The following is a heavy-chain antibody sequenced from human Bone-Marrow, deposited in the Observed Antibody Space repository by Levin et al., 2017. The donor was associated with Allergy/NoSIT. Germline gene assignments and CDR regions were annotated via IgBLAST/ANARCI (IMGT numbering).Heavy chain of an antibody. CDR2: VYHSGST. Sequence: SETLSLTCTVSGGSISNGSYYWGWIRQPPGKGLEWIGNVYHSGSTYYKSSLKSRVSISVDTSKNQFSLKINSMTAADTAVYYCARDGGSGYPHYYGMDVWGQGTTVTVSS. CDR3: ARDGGSGYPHYYGMDV. V-gene: IGHV4-39*07. D-gene: IGHD3-22*01. CDR1: GGSISNGSYY. J-gene: IGHJ6*02.